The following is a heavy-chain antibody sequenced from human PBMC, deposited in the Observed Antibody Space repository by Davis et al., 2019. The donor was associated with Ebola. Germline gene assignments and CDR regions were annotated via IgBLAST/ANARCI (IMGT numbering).Heavy chain of an antibody. CDR1: GFTFSSYA. D-gene: IGHD3-10*01. Sequence: GESLNIPCASSGFTFSSYALPSFLQAPAKVLESVSGIIGSGGRTYHADSVKGRFTISRDNSRNNLYLQMNSLRAEDTAMYYCVKDRNYDSGSYQGHDPWGQGTLVTVSS. J-gene: IGHJ5*02. CDR3: VKDRNYDSGSYQGHDP. V-gene: IGHV3-23*01. CDR2: IIGSGGRT.